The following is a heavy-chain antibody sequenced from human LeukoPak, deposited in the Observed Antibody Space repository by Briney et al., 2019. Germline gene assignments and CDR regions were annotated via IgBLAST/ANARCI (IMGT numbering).Heavy chain of an antibody. CDR1: GFTFSSYG. Sequence: GGSLRLSWAASGFTFSSYGMHWVRQAPGKGLEWVAVISYDGSKKYYVDSVKGRFSISRDNCKNTLYLQMNSLRAEDTAVYYCAKDGSSDAFDIWGQETMVTVSS. V-gene: IGHV3-30*18. J-gene: IGHJ3*02. CDR2: ISYDGSKK. CDR3: AKDGSSDAFDI.